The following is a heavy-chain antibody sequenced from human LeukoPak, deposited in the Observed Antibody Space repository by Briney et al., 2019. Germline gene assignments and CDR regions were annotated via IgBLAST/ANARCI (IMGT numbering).Heavy chain of an antibody. Sequence: SQTLSLTCTVSGASISSGCYYWTWIRQPAGKGLEWIGRIYTSGSSNYNPSLKSRVTIPVDTSKNQFSLKLSSVTAADTAVYYCARWRPYLTIDSRGQGTLVTVSS. CDR2: IYTSGSS. CDR1: GASISSGCYY. J-gene: IGHJ4*02. V-gene: IGHV4-61*02. CDR3: ARWRPYLTIDS.